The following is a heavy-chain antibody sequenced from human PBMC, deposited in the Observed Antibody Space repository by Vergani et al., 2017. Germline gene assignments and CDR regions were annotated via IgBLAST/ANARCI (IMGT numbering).Heavy chain of an antibody. V-gene: IGHV3-30*03. Sequence: VHLLESGGGVVQPGRSLRLSCAASGFTFSSFGMHWVRQAPGKGLEWVAVISYDGSNKYYADSVKGRFTISRDNSKNTLSLQMNSLTAEDTAIYYCAGPQGTSAYYYGGFDYWGQGILVTVSS. CDR3: AGPQGTSAYYYGGFDY. CDR1: GFTFSSFG. J-gene: IGHJ4*02. CDR2: ISYDGSNK. D-gene: IGHD3-22*01.